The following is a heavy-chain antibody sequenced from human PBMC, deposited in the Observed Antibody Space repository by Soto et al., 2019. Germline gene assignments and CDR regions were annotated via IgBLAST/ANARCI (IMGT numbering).Heavy chain of an antibody. CDR1: GFTFSSYA. Sequence: GGSLRLSCAASGFTFSSYAMSWVRQAPGKGLEWVSAISGSGGSTYYADSVKGRFTISRDNSKNTLYLQMNSLRAEDTAVYYRARQPHVLRFLEWLPGADYYYYYYMDVWGKGTTVTVAS. D-gene: IGHD3-3*01. V-gene: IGHV3-23*01. CDR2: ISGSGGST. J-gene: IGHJ6*03. CDR3: ARQPHVLRFLEWLPGADYYYYYYMDV.